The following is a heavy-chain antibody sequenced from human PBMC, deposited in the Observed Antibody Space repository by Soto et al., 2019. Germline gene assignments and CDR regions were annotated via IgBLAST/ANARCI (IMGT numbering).Heavy chain of an antibody. V-gene: IGHV3-30-3*01. CDR1: GFTFSSYA. CDR2: ISYDGSNK. CDR3: ARDLSYXFWSARYGDYYYYGMDV. D-gene: IGHD3-3*01. J-gene: IGHJ6*02. Sequence: GGSLRLSCAASGFTFSSYAMHWVRQAPGKGLEWVAVISYDGSNKYYADSVKGRFTISRDNSKNTLYLQMNSLRAEDTAVYYCARDLSYXFWSARYGDYYYYGMDVWGQGTTVTVSS.